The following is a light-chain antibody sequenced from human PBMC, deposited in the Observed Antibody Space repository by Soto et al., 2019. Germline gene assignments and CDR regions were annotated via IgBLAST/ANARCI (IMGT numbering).Light chain of an antibody. CDR1: NIGSKN. CDR2: RDS. J-gene: IGLJ2*01. CDR3: QVWDSSTARVV. Sequence: SYELTQPLSVSVALGQTARITCGGNNIGSKNMHWYQQKPGQAPVLVIYRDSNRPSGIPERFSGSNSGNTATLTISRAQAGDEADYYCQVWDSSTARVVFGGGTKFTVL. V-gene: IGLV3-9*01.